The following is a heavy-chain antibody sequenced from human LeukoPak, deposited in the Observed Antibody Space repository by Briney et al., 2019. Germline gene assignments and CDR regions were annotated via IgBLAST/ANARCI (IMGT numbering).Heavy chain of an antibody. CDR3: ASSSSSTSWGHYYYGMDV. V-gene: IGHV1-69*04. CDR2: IIPILGIA. J-gene: IGHJ6*02. CDR1: GGTFSSYA. Sequence: SVKVSCKASGGTFSSYAISWVRQAPGQGLEWMGRIIPILGIANYAQKFQGRVTITADKSTSTAYMELSSLRSEDTAVYYCASSSSSTSWGHYYYGMDVWSQGTTVTVSS. D-gene: IGHD2-2*01.